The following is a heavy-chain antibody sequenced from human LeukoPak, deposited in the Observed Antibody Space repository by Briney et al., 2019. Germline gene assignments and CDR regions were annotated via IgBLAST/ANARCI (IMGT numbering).Heavy chain of an antibody. Sequence: PGGSLRLSCAASGFTFNSYAMSWVRQAPGKGLEWVANIKQDGSEKYYVDSVKGRFTISRDNAKNSLYLQMNSLRAEDTAVYYCARGSTYRVGAFDIWGQGTMVTVSS. D-gene: IGHD1-26*01. CDR1: GFTFNSYA. V-gene: IGHV3-7*01. CDR3: ARGSTYRVGAFDI. J-gene: IGHJ3*02. CDR2: IKQDGSEK.